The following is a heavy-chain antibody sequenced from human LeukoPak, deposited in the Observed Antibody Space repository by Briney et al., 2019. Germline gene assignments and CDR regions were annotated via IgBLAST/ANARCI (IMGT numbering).Heavy chain of an antibody. V-gene: IGHV3-53*01. J-gene: IGHJ6*04. Sequence: AGGSLRLSCAASGFTVSSNYMSWVRQAPGKGLEWVSVIYSGGSTYYADSVKGRFTISRDNSKNTLYLQMNSLRAEDTAVYYCARDYLDVVRGVIPRAYYYYGMDVWGKGTTVTVSS. D-gene: IGHD3-10*01. CDR2: IYSGGST. CDR3: ARDYLDVVRGVIPRAYYYYGMDV. CDR1: GFTVSSNY.